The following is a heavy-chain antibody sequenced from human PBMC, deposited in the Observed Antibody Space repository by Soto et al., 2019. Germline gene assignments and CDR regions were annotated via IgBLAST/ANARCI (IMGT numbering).Heavy chain of an antibody. J-gene: IGHJ6*02. Sequence: ASVKVSCKASGYTFTSYGISWVRQAPGQGREWMGWISAYNGNTNYAQKLQGRVTMTTDTSTSTAYMELRSLRSDDTAVYYCARNHCSGGSCYHYYYVMDVWGQGTTVTVSS. CDR1: GYTFTSYG. CDR3: ARNHCSGGSCYHYYYVMDV. D-gene: IGHD2-15*01. CDR2: ISAYNGNT. V-gene: IGHV1-18*01.